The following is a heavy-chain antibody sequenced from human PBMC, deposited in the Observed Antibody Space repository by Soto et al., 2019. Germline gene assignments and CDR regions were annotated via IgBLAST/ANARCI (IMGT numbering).Heavy chain of an antibody. V-gene: IGHV4-39*01. CDR2: FFYASGHT. J-gene: IGHJ4*02. CDR3: LRHKRRKRPAAEIED. Sequence: DTRSLTCGVSGASISSGDYYRGWDRQPPVKGLERSGNFFYASGHTYYNSSLKSRVTIFLDTSKNQFSLNVTSVTATDKGVYYCLRHKRRKRPAAEIEDWGQATLVIVS. CDR1: GASISSGDYY. D-gene: IGHD6-13*01.